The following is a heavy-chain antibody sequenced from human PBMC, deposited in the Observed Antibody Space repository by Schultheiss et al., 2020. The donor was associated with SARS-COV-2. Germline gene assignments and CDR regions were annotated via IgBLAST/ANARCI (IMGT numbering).Heavy chain of an antibody. CDR1: GFTFSSYA. Sequence: GGSLRLSCAASGFTFSSYAMHWVRQAPGKGLEWVAVISYDGSNKYYADSVKGRFTISRDNSKNTLYLQMNSLRAEDTAVYYCARGAGSYYGMDVWGQGTTVTVSS. CDR3: ARGAGSYYGMDV. CDR2: ISYDGSNK. J-gene: IGHJ6*02. D-gene: IGHD6-25*01. V-gene: IGHV3-30-3*01.